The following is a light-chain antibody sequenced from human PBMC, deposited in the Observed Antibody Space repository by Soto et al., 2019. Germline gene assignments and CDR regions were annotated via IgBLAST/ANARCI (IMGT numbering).Light chain of an antibody. V-gene: IGLV1-47*01. CDR2: RNN. CDR1: SSNIGSNY. Sequence: QSVLTQPPSASGTPGRRVTISCSGSSSNIGSNYVYWYQQLPGTAPKLLIYRNNQRPSGVPDRFSGSKSGTSASLAISGLRSEDEADYYCAAWDDSLSALVFGTGTKVTVL. CDR3: AAWDDSLSALV. J-gene: IGLJ1*01.